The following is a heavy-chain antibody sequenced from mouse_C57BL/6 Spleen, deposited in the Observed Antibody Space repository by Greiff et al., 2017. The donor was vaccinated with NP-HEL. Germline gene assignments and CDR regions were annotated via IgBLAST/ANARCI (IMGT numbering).Heavy chain of an antibody. CDR2: IHPSDSDT. J-gene: IGHJ1*03. CDR1: GYTFTSYW. CDR3: ASSTTESRYFDV. V-gene: IGHV1-74*01. D-gene: IGHD1-1*01. Sequence: QVQLQQPGAELVKPGASVKVSCKASGYTFTSYWMHWVKQRPGQGLEWIGRIHPSDSDTNYNQKFKGKATLTVDKSSSTAYMQLSSLTSEDSAVDYCASSTTESRYFDVWGTGTTVTVSS.